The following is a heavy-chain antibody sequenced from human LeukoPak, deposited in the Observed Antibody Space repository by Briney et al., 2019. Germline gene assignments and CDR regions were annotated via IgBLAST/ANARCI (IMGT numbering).Heavy chain of an antibody. CDR1: GFTFSDYY. CDR2: ISSSGTTI. J-gene: IGHJ4*02. Sequence: SGGSLRHSCAASGFTFSDYYMSWIRQAPGKGLEWVSYISSSGTTIYYADSVKGRFTISRDNAKNSLFLQMNSLRAEDTAVYYCAREGVMTTVTLDYWGQGTLVTVSS. V-gene: IGHV3-11*04. CDR3: AREGVMTTVTLDY. D-gene: IGHD4-11*01.